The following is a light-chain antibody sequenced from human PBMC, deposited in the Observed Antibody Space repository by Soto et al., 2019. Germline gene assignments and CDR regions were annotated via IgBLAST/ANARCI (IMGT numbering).Light chain of an antibody. J-gene: IGKJ2*01. Sequence: EIVLTQSPATLSLSPGERATLSCRASQSVSSYLAWYQQKPGQAPRLLIYDASDRATGIPARFSGNGSGTDFTLTISSLEPEDFAVYYCQQRTSWPPAYTFGQGTKLEIK. CDR1: QSVSSY. CDR2: DAS. V-gene: IGKV3-11*01. CDR3: QQRTSWPPAYT.